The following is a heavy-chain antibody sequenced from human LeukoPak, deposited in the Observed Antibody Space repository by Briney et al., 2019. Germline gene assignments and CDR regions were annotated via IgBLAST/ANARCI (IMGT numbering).Heavy chain of an antibody. V-gene: IGHV3-15*01. J-gene: IGHJ5*02. Sequence: GGSLRLSCAASGFTFSNAWMSWVRQAPGEGLEWVGRIQRKTDGGTTEYAAPVKGRFTISRDDSKNTLYLQMNSLKTEDTAVYYCTPVLWFGESLNNWFDPWGQGMLVTVSS. CDR1: GFTFSNAW. D-gene: IGHD3-10*01. CDR3: TPVLWFGESLNNWFDP. CDR2: IQRKTDGGTT.